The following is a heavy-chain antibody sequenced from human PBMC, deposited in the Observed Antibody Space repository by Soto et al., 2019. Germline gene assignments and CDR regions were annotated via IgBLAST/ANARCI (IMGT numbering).Heavy chain of an antibody. D-gene: IGHD3-16*01. CDR3: TRGRIMITFGGAIMIDC. CDR1: GYLFTSSD. J-gene: IGHJ4*02. CDR2: LNPTTGNT. V-gene: IGHV1-8*01. Sequence: QVQLVQSGAEVKKPGASVKVSCKASGYLFTSSDINWVRQATGQGLEWMGWLNPTTGNTGYAQSFQGRVTMTGNTFISTAYMELRSLNSEDTAVYYCTRGRIMITFGGAIMIDCWGQGRLVIVSS.